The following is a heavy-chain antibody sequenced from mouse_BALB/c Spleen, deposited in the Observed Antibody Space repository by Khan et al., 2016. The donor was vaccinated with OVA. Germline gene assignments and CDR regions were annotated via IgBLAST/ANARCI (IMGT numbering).Heavy chain of an antibody. CDR1: GYSITSGYS. D-gene: IGHD2-1*01. CDR3: ARDGNYMDY. CDR2: IYYRGSI. J-gene: IGHJ4*01. Sequence: VQLQQSGPDLVKPSQSLALTCTVTGYSITSGYSWHWIRQFPGNKLEWMGYIYYRGSINYNPSLKSRISITRDTSKNQVFLQLISVTTEDTATYYCARDGNYMDYWGQGTSVTVSS. V-gene: IGHV3-1*02.